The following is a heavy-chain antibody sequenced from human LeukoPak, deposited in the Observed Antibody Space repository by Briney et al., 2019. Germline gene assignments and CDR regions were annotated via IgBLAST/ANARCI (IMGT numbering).Heavy chain of an antibody. CDR3: AKETTPGDYYYYGMDV. CDR2: ISWNSGSI. D-gene: IGHD1-7*01. V-gene: IGHV3-9*01. CDR1: GFTFDDYA. Sequence: GRSLRLSCAASGFTFDDYAMHWVRQAPGKGLEWVSGISWNSGSIGYADSVKGRFTISRDNAKNSLYLQMNSLRAEDTALYYCAKETTPGDYYYYGMDVWGQGTTVTVSS. J-gene: IGHJ6*02.